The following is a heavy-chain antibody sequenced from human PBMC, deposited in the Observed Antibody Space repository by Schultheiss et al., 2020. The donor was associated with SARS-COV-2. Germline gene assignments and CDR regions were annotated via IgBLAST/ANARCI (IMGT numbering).Heavy chain of an antibody. V-gene: IGHV3-48*03. CDR3: ARVRRTYFDY. CDR1: GFTFSSYE. CDR2: ISSSGSTI. Sequence: GGSLRLSCAASGFTFSSYEMNWVRQAPGKGLEWVSYISSSGSTIYYADSVKGRFTISRDNSKNTLYLQMNSLRAEDTAVYYCARVRRTYFDYRGQGTLVTVSS. J-gene: IGHJ4*02.